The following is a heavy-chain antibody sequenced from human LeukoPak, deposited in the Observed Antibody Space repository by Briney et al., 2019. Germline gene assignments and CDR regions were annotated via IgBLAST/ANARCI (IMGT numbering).Heavy chain of an antibody. Sequence: GGSLRLSCAASGFTFSDYYMSWIRQAPGKGLEWVSYISSSGSTIYYADSVKGRFTISSDNAKTSLYLQMNSLRAEDTAVYYCARADRGGAGVRDDYWGQGTLVTVSS. CDR3: ARADRGGAGVRDDY. CDR2: ISSSGSTI. J-gene: IGHJ4*02. D-gene: IGHD1-26*01. V-gene: IGHV3-11*01. CDR1: GFTFSDYY.